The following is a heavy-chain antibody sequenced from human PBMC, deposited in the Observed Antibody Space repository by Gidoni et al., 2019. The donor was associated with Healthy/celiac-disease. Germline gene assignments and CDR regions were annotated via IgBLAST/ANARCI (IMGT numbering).Heavy chain of an antibody. D-gene: IGHD3-22*01. V-gene: IGHV3-30*18. CDR2: ISYDGSNK. CDR1: GFTFSRYG. Sequence: QVQLVESGGGVVQPGRSLRLSCAAPGFTFSRYGMHWVRQAPGKGLEWVAVISYDGSNKYYADSVKGRFTISRDNSKNTLYLQMNSLRAEDTAVYYCAKEGDYDSSGYYYDSYYYGMDVWGQGTTVTVSS. CDR3: AKEGDYDSSGYYYDSYYYGMDV. J-gene: IGHJ6*02.